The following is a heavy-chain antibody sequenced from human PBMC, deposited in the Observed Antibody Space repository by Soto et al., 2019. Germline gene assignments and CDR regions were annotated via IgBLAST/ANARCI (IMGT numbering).Heavy chain of an antibody. V-gene: IGHV1-18*01. Sequence: ASVKVSCKASGYTFTSYGISWVRQAPGQGLEWMGLISAYNGNTNYAQKLQGRVTMTTDTSTSTAYIELRSLRSDDTAVYYCAREGYCISTSCRHYDYYGMDVWGQGTTVTVSS. CDR3: AREGYCISTSCRHYDYYGMDV. D-gene: IGHD2-2*01. CDR2: ISAYNGNT. J-gene: IGHJ6*02. CDR1: GYTFTSYG.